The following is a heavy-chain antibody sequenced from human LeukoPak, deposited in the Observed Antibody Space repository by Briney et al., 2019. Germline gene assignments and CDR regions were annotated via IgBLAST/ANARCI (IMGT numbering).Heavy chain of an antibody. CDR2: ISYDGSNK. Sequence: PGGSLRLSCAASGFTFSSYGMHWVRQAPGKGLKWVAVISYDGSNKYYADSVKGRFTISRDNSKNTLYLQMNSLRAEDTAVYYCAKDSEYYDILTGYYKRGYYYYGMDVWGKGTTVTVSS. V-gene: IGHV3-30*18. D-gene: IGHD3-9*01. CDR3: AKDSEYYDILTGYYKRGYYYYGMDV. CDR1: GFTFSSYG. J-gene: IGHJ6*04.